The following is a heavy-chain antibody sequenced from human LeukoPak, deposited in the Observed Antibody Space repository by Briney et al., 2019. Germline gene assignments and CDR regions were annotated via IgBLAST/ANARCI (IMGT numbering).Heavy chain of an antibody. J-gene: IGHJ5*02. V-gene: IGHV1-69*13. CDR3: ARGAHPLSDDYYDSGSWGWFDP. Sequence: ASVKVSCKASGGTFSSYAISWVRQAPGQGLEWMGGIIPIFGTANYAQKFQGRVTITADESTSTAYMELSSLRSEDTAVYYCARGAHPLSDDYYDSGSWGWFDPWGQGTLVTVSS. CDR1: GGTFSSYA. CDR2: IIPIFGTA. D-gene: IGHD3-10*01.